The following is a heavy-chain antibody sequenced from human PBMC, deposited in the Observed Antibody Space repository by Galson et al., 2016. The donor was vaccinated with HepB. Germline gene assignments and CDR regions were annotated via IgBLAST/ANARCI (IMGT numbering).Heavy chain of an antibody. CDR2: ISSRTRTT. V-gene: IGHV3-48*04. J-gene: IGHJ3*01. Sequence: SLRLSCAVSGLTFSSYNMNWVRQAPGKGLEWVSHISSRTRTTYYADSVKGRFTISRDNARSLLYLQMYSLRVEVTAVYYCARDPGEGDGGNWGAFDLWGQGTVVTVSS. CDR3: ARDPGEGDGGNWGAFDL. D-gene: IGHD4-23*01. CDR1: GLTFSSYN.